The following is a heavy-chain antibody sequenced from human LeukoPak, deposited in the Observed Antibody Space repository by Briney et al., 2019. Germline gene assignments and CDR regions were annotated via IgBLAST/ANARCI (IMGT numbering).Heavy chain of an antibody. V-gene: IGHV4-34*01. D-gene: IGHD6-19*01. CDR1: GGSFSGYY. Sequence: PSETLSLTCAVYGGSFSGYYWSWIRQPPGKGLEWIGEINHSGSTNYNPSLKSRVAISVDTSKNQFSLKLSSVTAADTAVYYCARGSSGWYYHWGQGTLVTVSS. CDR3: ARGSSGWYYH. J-gene: IGHJ5*02. CDR2: INHSGST.